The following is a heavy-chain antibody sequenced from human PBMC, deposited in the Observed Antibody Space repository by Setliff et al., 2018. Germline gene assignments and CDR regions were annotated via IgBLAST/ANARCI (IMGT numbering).Heavy chain of an antibody. V-gene: IGHV1-18*01. CDR2: ISGYNGNT. CDR3: ARAPRWGAGKALDY. D-gene: IGHD3-16*01. J-gene: IGHJ4*02. Sequence: EASVKVSCKASGYTFTSYGFSWVRQAPGQGLEWMGWISGYNGNTNYGQKFQGRVTMTTDSSKKTVYMELKTLRFDDTAFYYCARAPRWGAGKALDYWGQGTLATVSS. CDR1: GYTFTSYG.